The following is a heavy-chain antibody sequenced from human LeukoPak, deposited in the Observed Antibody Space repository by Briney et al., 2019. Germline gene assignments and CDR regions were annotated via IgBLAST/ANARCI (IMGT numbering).Heavy chain of an antibody. CDR1: GGSISSSNW. CDR3: ASRGRGYCSSTSCFRP. J-gene: IGHJ5*02. CDR2: IYHSGST. V-gene: IGHV4-4*02. D-gene: IGHD2-2*01. Sequence: SETLSLTCAVSGGSISSSNWWSWVRQPPGKGLEWIGEIYHSGSTNYNPSLKSRVTISVDKSKNQFSLKLSSVTAADTAVYYCASRGRGYCSSTSCFRPWGQGTLVTVSS.